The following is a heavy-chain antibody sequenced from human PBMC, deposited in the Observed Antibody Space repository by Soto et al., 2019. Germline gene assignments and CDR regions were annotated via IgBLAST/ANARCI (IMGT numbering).Heavy chain of an antibody. Sequence: QVQLVESGGGVVQPGRSLRLSCAASGFTFSSHSIQWVLQAPGKGLERVAVISYDGSIKYYADSVKGRFTISRDKSKNTAYLQMNSLRAEDTAVFYCAREWSTSGDLDYWGQGTLVIVSS. V-gene: IGHV3-30-3*01. CDR2: ISYDGSIK. J-gene: IGHJ4*02. CDR3: AREWSTSGDLDY. CDR1: GFTFSSHS. D-gene: IGHD3-10*01.